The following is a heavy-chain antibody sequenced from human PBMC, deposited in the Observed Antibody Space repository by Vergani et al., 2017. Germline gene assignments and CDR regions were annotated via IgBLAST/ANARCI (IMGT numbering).Heavy chain of an antibody. V-gene: IGHV5-51*01. J-gene: IGHJ3*01. Sequence: EKQLVQSGSETKKPGESLKISCQAFGYIFSNFWIGWVRQRPGRGLEWMGIIYPGASEVKSNPTFRGQVIFSVDTSVNTAYLQWRSLQASDTATYFCASGGHGSENGGALQLWGQGTNITVSS. CDR2: IYPGASEV. CDR3: ASGGHGSENGGALQL. D-gene: IGHD3-10*01. CDR1: GYIFSNFW.